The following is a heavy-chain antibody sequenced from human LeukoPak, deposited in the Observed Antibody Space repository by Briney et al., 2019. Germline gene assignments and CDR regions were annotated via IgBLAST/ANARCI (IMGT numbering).Heavy chain of an antibody. Sequence: PSETLSLTCAVYGGSLSGYYWSWIRQPPGKGLEWIGEINHSGSTNYNPSLKSRVTISVDTSKNQFSLKLSSVTAADTAVYYCVRPNLYYYGMDVWGQGTTVTVSS. CDR2: INHSGST. V-gene: IGHV4-34*01. D-gene: IGHD1-14*01. CDR1: GGSLSGYY. J-gene: IGHJ6*02. CDR3: VRPNLYYYGMDV.